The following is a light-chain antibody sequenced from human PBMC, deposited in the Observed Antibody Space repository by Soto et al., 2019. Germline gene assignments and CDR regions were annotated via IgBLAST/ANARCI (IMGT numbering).Light chain of an antibody. CDR1: SGSVSTSYY. CDR3: VLDMGRGV. Sequence: QTVVTQEPSFSVSPGGTVTLTCGLSSGSVSTSYYPSWYQQTPGQAPRTLIYSTNTRSSGVPDRFSGSILGNKAALTITGAQADDESDYYCVLDMGRGVFGTGTKLTVL. CDR2: STN. J-gene: IGLJ1*01. V-gene: IGLV8-61*01.